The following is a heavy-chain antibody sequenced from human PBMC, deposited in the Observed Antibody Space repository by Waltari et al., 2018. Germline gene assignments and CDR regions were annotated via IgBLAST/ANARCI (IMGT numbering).Heavy chain of an antibody. V-gene: IGHV3-23*04. CDR3: ARGAAYSRFDY. CDR1: GFPFSSYG. CDR2: ISGSGGNT. Sequence: EVQLVESGGGLVQPGGSLRLSCAASGFPFSSYGMNWVRQAAGKGLEWVSGISGSGGNTYYADSVKGRFTISRDNSKSTLSLQMNSVRADDTAVYYCARGAAYSRFDYWGQGTLVTVSS. D-gene: IGHD5-18*01. J-gene: IGHJ4*02.